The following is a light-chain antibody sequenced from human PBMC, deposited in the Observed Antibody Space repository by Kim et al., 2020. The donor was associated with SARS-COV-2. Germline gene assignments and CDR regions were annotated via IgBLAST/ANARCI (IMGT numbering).Light chain of an antibody. CDR1: QDINNS. J-gene: IGKJ1*01. V-gene: IGKV1-33*01. Sequence: DIQMTQSPSSLSASVGDRVTITCQASQDINNSLNWYQQKPGKAPKLLIYDASNLESGVPSRFSGSGSGTDFTFTISSLQPEDIATYYCQQYDRLSRTFGQGTKVDIK. CDR2: DAS. CDR3: QQYDRLSRT.